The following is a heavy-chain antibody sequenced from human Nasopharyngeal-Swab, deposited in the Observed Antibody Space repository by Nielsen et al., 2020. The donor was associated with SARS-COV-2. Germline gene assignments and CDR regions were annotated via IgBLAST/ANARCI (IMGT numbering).Heavy chain of an antibody. CDR3: ARQTGMDV. CDR2: IYYTGSA. V-gene: IGHV4-39*01. CDR1: GGSIMSSSYY. J-gene: IGHJ6*02. Sequence: GSLRLPCTVSGGSIMSSSYYWGWIRQPPGKGLEWIGVIYYTGSAHYSPSLKSRVTISVDTSRNQFFLRVASVTAEDTAVYYCARQTGMDVWGQGTSVTVSS.